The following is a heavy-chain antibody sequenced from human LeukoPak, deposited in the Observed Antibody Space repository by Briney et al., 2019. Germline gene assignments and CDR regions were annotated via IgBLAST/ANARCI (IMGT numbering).Heavy chain of an antibody. D-gene: IGHD3-10*01. V-gene: IGHV4-30-4*07. Sequence: PSETLSLTCAVSGASISSGGYSWSWIRQPLGKGLEWIGYIYYSGSTDYNPSLKNRVTISIDTSKNQFSLKLSSVTAADTAVYYCARERRRGYMVRGANWFDPWGQGTLVTVSS. CDR1: GASISSGGYS. CDR2: IYYSGST. CDR3: ARERRRGYMVRGANWFDP. J-gene: IGHJ5*02.